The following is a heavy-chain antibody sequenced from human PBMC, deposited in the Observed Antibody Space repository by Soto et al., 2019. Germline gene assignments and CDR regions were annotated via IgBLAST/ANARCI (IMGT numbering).Heavy chain of an antibody. CDR3: AREGDVPYYYYGMDV. J-gene: IGHJ6*02. D-gene: IGHD2-21*02. Sequence: QVQLVQSGGEVRKPGASVTVSCKASGYTFTSYGISWVRQAPGQGLEWMGWISGYNGKTNYAQKVKDRVTMTTDTSTSTVDGEVRSRIFDVTALYYCAREGDVPYYYYGMDVWGQGTTVTVSS. V-gene: IGHV1-18*01. CDR1: GYTFTSYG. CDR2: ISGYNGKT.